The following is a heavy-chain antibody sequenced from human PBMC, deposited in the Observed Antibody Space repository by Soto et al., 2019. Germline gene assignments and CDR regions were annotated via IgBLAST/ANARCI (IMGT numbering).Heavy chain of an antibody. CDR1: GGSFSGYY. V-gene: IGHV4-34*01. CDR3: ARGLIAARGWGLGY. D-gene: IGHD6-6*01. Sequence: QVQLQQWGAGLLKPSETLSLTCAVYGGSFSGYYWSWIRQPPGKGLEWIGEINHSGSTNYNPSLMSRVTISVDTSKNQFSLKLSSVTAADTAVYYCARGLIAARGWGLGYWGQGTLVTVSS. CDR2: INHSGST. J-gene: IGHJ4*02.